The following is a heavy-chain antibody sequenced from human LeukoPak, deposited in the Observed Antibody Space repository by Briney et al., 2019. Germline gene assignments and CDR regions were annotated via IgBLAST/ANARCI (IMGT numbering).Heavy chain of an antibody. D-gene: IGHD6-6*01. CDR3: ARHRVVSSSSHYYYYMDV. J-gene: IGHJ6*03. CDR2: IYPGDSDT. CDR1: GYSFTSYW. V-gene: IGHV5-51*01. Sequence: GESLKISCKGSGYSFTSYWIGWVRQIPGKGLEWMGIIYPGDSDTRHRPSFQGQVTISADKSIITAYLQWSSLKASDTAMYYCARHRVVSSSSHYYYYMDVWGKGTTVTVSS.